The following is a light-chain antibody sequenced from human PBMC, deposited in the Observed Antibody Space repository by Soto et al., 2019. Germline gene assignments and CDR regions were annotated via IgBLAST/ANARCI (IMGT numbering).Light chain of an antibody. CDR1: QSVNSY. V-gene: IGKV3-11*01. CDR3: QQRRHWPLT. J-gene: IGKJ5*01. Sequence: ESVLTQSPATLSLSPGERATLSCRASQSVNSYLAWYQQKPGRAPRLLIYDTSNRATGIPARFSGSGSGTDFTLPISSLEPEDFAVYYCQQRRHWPLTSGQGTRLEIK. CDR2: DTS.